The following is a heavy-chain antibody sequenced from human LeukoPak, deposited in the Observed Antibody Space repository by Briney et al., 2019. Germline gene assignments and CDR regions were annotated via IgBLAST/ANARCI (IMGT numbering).Heavy chain of an antibody. CDR3: ARAGVTNYDILTGYYRNYFDY. Sequence: ASVKVSCKVSEYTLTELSMHWVRQAPGKGLEWMGGFDPEDGETIYAQKFQGRVTITADESTSTAYMELSSLRSEDTAVYYCARAGVTNYDILTGYYRNYFDYWGQGTLVTVSS. V-gene: IGHV1-24*01. CDR2: FDPEDGET. J-gene: IGHJ4*02. D-gene: IGHD3-9*01. CDR1: EYTLTELS.